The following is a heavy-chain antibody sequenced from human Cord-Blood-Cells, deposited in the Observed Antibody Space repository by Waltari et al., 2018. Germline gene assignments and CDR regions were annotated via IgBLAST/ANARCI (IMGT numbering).Heavy chain of an antibody. CDR3: ARDGYDILTGYYTEYFQH. D-gene: IGHD3-9*01. CDR2: IIPILGIA. V-gene: IGHV1-69*09. CDR1: GGTFSSYA. Sequence: QVQLVPSGAAVKKPGSSGHVSWKATGGTFSSYAIRWVLQAPGGGLEWMGRIIPILGIANYAQKFQGRVTITADKSTSTAYMELSSLRSEDTAVYYCARDGYDILTGYYTEYFQHWGQGTLVTVSS. J-gene: IGHJ1*01.